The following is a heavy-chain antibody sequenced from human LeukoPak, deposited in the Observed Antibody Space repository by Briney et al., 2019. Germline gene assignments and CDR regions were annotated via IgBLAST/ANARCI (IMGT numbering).Heavy chain of an antibody. D-gene: IGHD2-2*01. J-gene: IGHJ4*02. CDR2: INQDGSEK. V-gene: IGHV3-7*01. Sequence: PGGSLRLSCAASGFTFSSYWMSWVRQAPGKGLEWVANINQDGSEKYYVDSVKGRFTISRDNAKNSLYLQMNSLRADDTAVYYCSRDVQGMRATDCSSTSCYVNYWGQGTLVTVSS. CDR3: SRDVQGMRATDCSSTSCYVNY. CDR1: GFTFSSYW.